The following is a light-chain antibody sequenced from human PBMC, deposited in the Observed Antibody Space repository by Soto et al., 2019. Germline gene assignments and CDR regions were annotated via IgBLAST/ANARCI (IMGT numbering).Light chain of an antibody. CDR3: MQALQSPLT. CDR1: QSLLQSNGYNC. J-gene: IGKJ4*01. Sequence: EIVMTQSPLSLPVTPGEPASISCRSSQSLLQSNGYNCLDWYLQKPGQSPQPLIYLGSNRASGVPDRFSGSGSGTDFTLKISRVEAEDVGVYYCMQALQSPLTFGGGTKVEIK. V-gene: IGKV2-28*01. CDR2: LGS.